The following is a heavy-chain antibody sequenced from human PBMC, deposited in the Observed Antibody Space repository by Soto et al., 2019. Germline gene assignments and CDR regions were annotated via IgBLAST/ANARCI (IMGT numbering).Heavy chain of an antibody. Sequence: GGSLRLSCLASGFTFMSYALTWSRQAPGKGLEWVSTISGGGGSTYYADSVKGRFTISRDKSKNTLYLQMNGLRAEDTAVYYCTKSPGSSSGYWGQGTLVTVSS. D-gene: IGHD6-6*01. CDR2: ISGGGGST. CDR1: GFTFMSYA. J-gene: IGHJ4*02. CDR3: TKSPGSSSGY. V-gene: IGHV3-23*01.